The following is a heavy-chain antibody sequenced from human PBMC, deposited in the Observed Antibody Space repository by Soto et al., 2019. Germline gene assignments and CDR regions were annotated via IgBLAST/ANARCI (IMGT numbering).Heavy chain of an antibody. V-gene: IGHV3-30*18. CDR1: GFTFSSYG. CDR2: ISYDGSNK. D-gene: IGHD1-7*01. Sequence: QVQLVESGGGVVQPGRSLRLSCAASGFTFSSYGMHWVRQAPGKGLEWVAVISYDGSNKYYADSVKGRFTISRDNSKNTLYLQMNSLRAEDTAVYYCAKGKLELLELDYWGQGTLVTVSS. J-gene: IGHJ4*02. CDR3: AKGKLELLELDY.